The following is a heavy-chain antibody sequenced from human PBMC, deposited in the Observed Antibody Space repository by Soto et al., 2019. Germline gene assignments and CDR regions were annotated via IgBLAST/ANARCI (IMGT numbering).Heavy chain of an antibody. CDR1: AGSISTGECF. V-gene: IGHV4-30-4*01. CDR2: IYYSGST. J-gene: IGHJ4*01. CDR3: ASEDGYKRAY. D-gene: IGHD5-12*01. Sequence: SLTLPVTCTVSAGSISTGECFCICIRQPPGRGVEWIGYIYYSGSTFYSPSLKSRVTISLNTPKNQFSLRLGSVTAADTAGYYWASEDGYKRAYWGHGTQVTVSS.